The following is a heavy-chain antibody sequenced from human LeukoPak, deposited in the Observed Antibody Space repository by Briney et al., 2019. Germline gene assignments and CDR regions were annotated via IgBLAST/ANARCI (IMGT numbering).Heavy chain of an antibody. CDR3: ARSYGSGNYFDY. Sequence: SETLSLTCTVSGGSISSYYWSWIRQPPGKGLEWIGYIYYSGSAKYNPSLKSRVTISVDTSKNQFSLKPSSVTAADTAVYYCARSYGSGNYFDYWGQGTLVTVSS. J-gene: IGHJ4*02. CDR1: GGSISSYY. CDR2: IYYSGSA. V-gene: IGHV4-59*01. D-gene: IGHD3-10*01.